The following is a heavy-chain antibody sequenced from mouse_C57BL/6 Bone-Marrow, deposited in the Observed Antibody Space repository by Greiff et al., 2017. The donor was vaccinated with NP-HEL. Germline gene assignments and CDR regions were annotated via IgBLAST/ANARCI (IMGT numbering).Heavy chain of an antibody. Sequence: QVHVKQPGAELVRPGTSVKLSCKASGYTFTSYWMHWVKQRPGQGLEWIGVIDPSDSYTNYTQKFKGKATLTVDTSSSTAYMQLSSLTSEDSAVYYCARGSLGNWCFDVWGTGTTVTVSS. CDR2: IDPSDSYT. D-gene: IGHD3-1*01. J-gene: IGHJ1*03. V-gene: IGHV1-59*01. CDR3: ARGSLGNWCFDV. CDR1: GYTFTSYW.